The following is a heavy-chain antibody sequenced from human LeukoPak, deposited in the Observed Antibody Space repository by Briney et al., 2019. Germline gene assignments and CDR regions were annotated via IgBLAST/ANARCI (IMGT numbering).Heavy chain of an antibody. Sequence: AAVKASCKASGYTFTSYHMHWVRQPPGQGLEWMGIINPSTGATSYAQKFQGRVTMTRDTSTGTVYMELSSLRSEDTAVYYCAAGSGWYSPDYWGQGTLVSVSS. CDR1: GYTFTSYH. V-gene: IGHV1-46*01. CDR2: INPSTGAT. J-gene: IGHJ4*01. CDR3: AAGSGWYSPDY. D-gene: IGHD6-19*01.